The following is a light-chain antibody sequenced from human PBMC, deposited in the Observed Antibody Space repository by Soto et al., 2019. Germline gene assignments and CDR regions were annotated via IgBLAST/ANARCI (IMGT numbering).Light chain of an antibody. V-gene: IGKV1-5*03. J-gene: IGKJ2*01. Sequence: DIQMTQSPSTLSASVGDRVTITCRASQSISSWLVWYQQKPGKAPKLLIYKASSLESGVPSRYSGSGSGTEFTLTISSLQPYDFATYYCQQYNSYAYTLGQGTKLEI. CDR1: QSISSW. CDR2: KAS. CDR3: QQYNSYAYT.